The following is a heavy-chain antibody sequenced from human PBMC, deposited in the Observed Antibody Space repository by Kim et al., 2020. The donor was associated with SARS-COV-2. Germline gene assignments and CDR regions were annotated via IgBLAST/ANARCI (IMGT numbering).Heavy chain of an antibody. Sequence: ASVKVSCKASGYTFTSYYMHWVRQAPGQGLEWMGLINPSGGSTSYAQKFQGRVTMTRDTSQSTVYMELSSLRSEDTAVYYCAKGDYYYYGMDAWGQGTTVTVSS. CDR2: INPSGGST. V-gene: IGHV1-46*01. J-gene: IGHJ6*02. CDR3: AKGDYYYYGMDA. CDR1: GYTFTSYY.